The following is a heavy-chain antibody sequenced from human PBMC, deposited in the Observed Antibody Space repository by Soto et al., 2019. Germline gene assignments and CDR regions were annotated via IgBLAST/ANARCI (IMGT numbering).Heavy chain of an antibody. CDR1: GYSFTSYW. Sequence: GESLKISCKGSGYSFTSYWIGWVRQMPGKGLEWMGIIYPGDSDTRYSPSFQGQVTISADKSISTAYLQWSSLRASDTAMYYCATAYDSSGYPVRAFDIWGQGTMVTV. CDR3: ATAYDSSGYPVRAFDI. D-gene: IGHD3-22*01. J-gene: IGHJ3*02. V-gene: IGHV5-51*01. CDR2: IYPGDSDT.